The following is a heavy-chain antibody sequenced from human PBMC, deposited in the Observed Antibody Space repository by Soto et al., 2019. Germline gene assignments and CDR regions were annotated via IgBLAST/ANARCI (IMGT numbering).Heavy chain of an antibody. J-gene: IGHJ4*02. D-gene: IGHD6-25*01. CDR1: GYTFTNYG. CDR2: IGAYNGHT. V-gene: IGHV1-18*01. CDR3: ARGAVAPASGDY. Sequence: GASVKVSCKASGYTFTNYGISWVRQAPGQGLEWMGWIGAYNGHTNSAQKLQGRVTMTTDTSTSTAYMELRSLRSDDTAVYYCARGAVAPASGDYWGQGTLVTSPQ.